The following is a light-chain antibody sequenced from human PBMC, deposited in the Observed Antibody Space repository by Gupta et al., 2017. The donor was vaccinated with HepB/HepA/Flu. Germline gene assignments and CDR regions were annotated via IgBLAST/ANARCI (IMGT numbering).Light chain of an antibody. CDR1: QSVSSSY. CDR2: GAS. Sequence: EIVLTQSPGTLSLSPGARATLSCRASQSVSSSYLAWYQQKPGQAPRLLIYGASSRATGIPDRFSGSGSGTDFTLTISRLEPEDFAVYYCQQYGSRFTFGPGTKVDIK. CDR3: QQYGSRFT. V-gene: IGKV3-20*01. J-gene: IGKJ3*01.